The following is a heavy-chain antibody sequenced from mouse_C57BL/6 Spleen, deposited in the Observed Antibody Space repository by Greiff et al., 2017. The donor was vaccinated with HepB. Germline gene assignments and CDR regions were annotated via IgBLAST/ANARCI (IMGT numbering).Heavy chain of an antibody. CDR1: GYTFTDYE. D-gene: IGHD4-1*01. V-gene: IGHV1-15*01. CDR2: IDPETGGT. Sequence: QVQLQQSGAELVRPGASVTLSCKASGYTFTDYEMHWVKQTPVHGLEWIGAIDPETGGTAYNQKYKGKAILTADKSSSTAYMELRSLTSEDSAVYYCTRGRDWAHRIAYWGQGTLVTVSA. J-gene: IGHJ3*01. CDR3: TRGRDWAHRIAY.